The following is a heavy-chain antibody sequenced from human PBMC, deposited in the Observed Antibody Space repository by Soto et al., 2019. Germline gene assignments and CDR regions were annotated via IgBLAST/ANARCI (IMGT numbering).Heavy chain of an antibody. CDR1: GYTFTSYG. Sequence: QVQLVQSGAEVKKPGASVKVSCKASGYTFTSYGINWVRQAPGQGLEWMGWISANNGNTHYAQKLQGRVTMTTDTSTSNAYRELRSLRSDDTAVYYCAGVQSGDDFAYWGQGTLVTVSS. J-gene: IGHJ4*02. D-gene: IGHD5-12*01. CDR2: ISANNGNT. CDR3: AGVQSGDDFAY. V-gene: IGHV1-18*01.